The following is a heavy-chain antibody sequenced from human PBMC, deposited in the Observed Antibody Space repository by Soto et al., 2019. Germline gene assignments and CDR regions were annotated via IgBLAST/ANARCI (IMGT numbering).Heavy chain of an antibody. V-gene: IGHV3-30*18. Sequence: QVQLVESGGGVIQPGRSLRLSCAASGFTFSRYGMHWDRQAPGKGLEWVAVISYDGSNKYYADSVKGRFTISRDNSKNTLYLQMNSLRAEDTAVYYCAKAAGAPGWGQGTLVTVSS. CDR1: GFTFSRYG. J-gene: IGHJ4*02. D-gene: IGHD6-19*01. CDR2: ISYDGSNK. CDR3: AKAAGAPG.